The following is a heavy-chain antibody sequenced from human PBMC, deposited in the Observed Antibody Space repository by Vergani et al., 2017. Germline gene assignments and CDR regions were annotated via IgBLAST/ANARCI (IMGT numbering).Heavy chain of an antibody. Sequence: QVQLVESGGGVVQPGRSLRLSCAASGFTFSSYAMHWVRQAPGKGLEWVAVISYDGSNKYYADSVKGRFTISRDNSKNTLYLQMNSLRAEDTAVYYCARGRVGKWYFDLWGRGTLVTVSS. CDR3: ARGRVGKWYFDL. D-gene: IGHD5-24*01. V-gene: IGHV3-30*04. CDR2: ISYDGSNK. CDR1: GFTFSSYA. J-gene: IGHJ2*01.